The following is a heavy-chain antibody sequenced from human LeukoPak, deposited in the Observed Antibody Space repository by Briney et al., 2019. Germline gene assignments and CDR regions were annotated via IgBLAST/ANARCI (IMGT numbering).Heavy chain of an antibody. CDR1: GFTFSSYG. CDR3: AKKEYSSSPSDY. V-gene: IGHV3-30*02. CDR2: IRYDGSNK. J-gene: IGHJ4*02. Sequence: PGGSLRLSCAASGFTFSSYGMHWVRQAPGKGLKWVAFIRYDGSNKYYADSVKGRFTISRDNSKNTLYLQMNSLRAEDTAVYYCAKKEYSSSPSDYWGQGTLVTVSS. D-gene: IGHD6-6*01.